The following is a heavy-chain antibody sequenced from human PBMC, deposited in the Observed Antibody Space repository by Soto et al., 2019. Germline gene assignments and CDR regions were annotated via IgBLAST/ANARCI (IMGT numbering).Heavy chain of an antibody. J-gene: IGHJ4*02. CDR3: ARDVDY. CDR2: ISSSSYTM. Sequence: EVQLVESGGGLVQPGGSLRLSCAASGFTFSHYSMNWVRQAPGKGLEWVSYISSSSYTMNYADSVKGRFTIPRDNAKNSLYLQMNSLRDEDTAVYYCARDVDYWGQGTLVTVSS. CDR1: GFTFSHYS. V-gene: IGHV3-48*02.